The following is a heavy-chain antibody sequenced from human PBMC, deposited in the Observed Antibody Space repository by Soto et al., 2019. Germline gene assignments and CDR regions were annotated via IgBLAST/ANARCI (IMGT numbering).Heavy chain of an antibody. D-gene: IGHD3-22*01. Sequence: GRSLRLSCAASGFTFSRYSLNWVRQAPGKGLEWVSSISSDVNYRVYADSVKGRFTVSRDNAKNSVYLQMNSLRVEDTAVYYCARENFNSRSWPLDYWGQGTLVTVSS. CDR3: ARENFNSRSWPLDY. CDR1: GFTFSRYS. V-gene: IGHV3-21*01. J-gene: IGHJ4*02. CDR2: ISSDVNYR.